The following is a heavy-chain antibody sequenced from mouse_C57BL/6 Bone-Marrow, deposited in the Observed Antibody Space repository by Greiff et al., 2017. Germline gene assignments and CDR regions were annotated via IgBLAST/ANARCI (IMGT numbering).Heavy chain of an antibody. D-gene: IGHD1-1*01. CDR2: INPYNGDT. J-gene: IGHJ1*03. Sequence: VQLQQSGPELVKPGDSVKISCKASGYSFTGYFMNWVMQSHGKSLAWIGRINPYNGDTFYNQKFKGKATLTVDTSSSTAHMELRSLTSEDSAVYYCARWNYYGSSYGYFDVWGTGTTVTVSS. V-gene: IGHV1-20*01. CDR1: GYSFTGYF. CDR3: ARWNYYGSSYGYFDV.